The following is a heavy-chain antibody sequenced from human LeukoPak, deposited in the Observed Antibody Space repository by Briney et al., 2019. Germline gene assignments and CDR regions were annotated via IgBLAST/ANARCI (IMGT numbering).Heavy chain of an antibody. CDR3: ARAGKGDILTGYYDY. J-gene: IGHJ4*02. Sequence: GASVKVSCKASGYTFTTYGITWVRQAPGQGLEWMGWISAYSGNTNYAQKLQGRVTMTTDTSTSTAYIELRSLTSDGTAVYYCARAGKGDILTGYYDYWGQGTLVTVSS. CDR2: ISAYSGNT. D-gene: IGHD3-9*01. V-gene: IGHV1-18*01. CDR1: GYTFTTYG.